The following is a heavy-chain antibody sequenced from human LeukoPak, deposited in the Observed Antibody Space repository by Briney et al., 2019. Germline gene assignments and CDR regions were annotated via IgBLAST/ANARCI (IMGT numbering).Heavy chain of an antibody. CDR3: ARDSRESFDY. Sequence: GGSLRLSCAASGFTFSSCAMTWVRQAPGKGLEWVSSISGSGGSTIYADSVKGRFTISRDNSKNTLSLQMNSLRAEDTAVYYCARDSRESFDYWGQGTLVTVSS. CDR1: GFTFSSCA. CDR2: ISGSGGST. J-gene: IGHJ4*02. V-gene: IGHV3-23*01.